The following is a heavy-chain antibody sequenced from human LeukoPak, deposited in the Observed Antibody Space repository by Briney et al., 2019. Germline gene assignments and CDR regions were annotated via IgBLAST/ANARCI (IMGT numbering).Heavy chain of an antibody. CDR3: AREGYSGYDAYYFDY. D-gene: IGHD5-12*01. J-gene: IGHJ4*02. Sequence: GGSLRLSCAASGFTFDDYGMSWVRQAPGKGLEWVSGINWNGGSTGYADSVKGRFTISRDNAKNSLYLQMNSLRAEDTALYYCAREGYSGYDAYYFDYWGQGTLVTVSS. V-gene: IGHV3-20*04. CDR1: GFTFDDYG. CDR2: INWNGGST.